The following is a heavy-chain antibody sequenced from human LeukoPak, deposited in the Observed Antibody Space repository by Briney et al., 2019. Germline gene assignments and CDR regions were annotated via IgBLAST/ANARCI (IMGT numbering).Heavy chain of an antibody. J-gene: IGHJ4*02. CDR2: ISGDGGTT. V-gene: IGHV3-43*02. CDR3: AKGNNSISFNVDY. D-gene: IGHD4-11*01. CDR1: GFAFRDFS. Sequence: PGGSLRLSCAASGFAFRDFSMHWVRQAPGKGLEWVSLISGDGGTTHYGDSAKSRFTISRDNSKNSLYLQMSSLRVEDAAFYYCAKGNNSISFNVDYWGQATRLTVSS.